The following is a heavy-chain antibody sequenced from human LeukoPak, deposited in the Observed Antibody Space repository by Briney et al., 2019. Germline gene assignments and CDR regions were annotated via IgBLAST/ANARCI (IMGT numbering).Heavy chain of an antibody. V-gene: IGHV4-4*02. CDR1: GGSISSSNW. J-gene: IGHJ3*02. CDR3: ARDGYNPRNDAFDI. D-gene: IGHD5-18*01. CDR2: IYHSGST. Sequence: PSGTLSLTCAVSGGSISSSNWWSWVRQPPGKGLEWIGEIYHSGSTNYSPSLKSRVTISVDKSKNQFSLKLSSVTAADTAVYYCARDGYNPRNDAFDIWGQGTMVTVSS.